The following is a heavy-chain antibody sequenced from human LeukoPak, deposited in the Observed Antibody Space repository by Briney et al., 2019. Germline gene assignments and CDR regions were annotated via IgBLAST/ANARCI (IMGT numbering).Heavy chain of an antibody. CDR3: ARDWWDSSGYFDY. J-gene: IGHJ4*02. D-gene: IGHD3-22*01. V-gene: IGHV3-48*04. CDR2: ISSSSSTI. Sequence: GGSLRLSCAASGFTFSSYSMNWVRQAPGKGLEWVSYISSSSSTIYYADSVKGRFTISRDNAKNSVYLQMNSLRAEDTAVYYCARDWWDSSGYFDYWGQGTLVTVSS. CDR1: GFTFSSYS.